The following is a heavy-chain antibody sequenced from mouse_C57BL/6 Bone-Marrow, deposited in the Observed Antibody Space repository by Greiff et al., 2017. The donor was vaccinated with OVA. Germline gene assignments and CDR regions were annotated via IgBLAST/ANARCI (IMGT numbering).Heavy chain of an antibody. J-gene: IGHJ2*01. Sequence: VQLQQPGAELVRPGSSVKLSRKASGYTFTSYWMDWVKQRPGQGLEWIGNIYPSDSETHYNQKFKDKATLTVDKSSSTAYMQLSSLTSEDSAVYYCARGGLYGNYLDYWGQGTTLTVSS. CDR1: GYTFTSYW. CDR3: ARGGLYGNYLDY. CDR2: IYPSDSET. V-gene: IGHV1-61*01. D-gene: IGHD2-1*01.